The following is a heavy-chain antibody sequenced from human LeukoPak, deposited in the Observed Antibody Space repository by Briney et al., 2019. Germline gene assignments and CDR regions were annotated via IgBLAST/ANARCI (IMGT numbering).Heavy chain of an antibody. CDR3: ARGYGSGSVSDY. V-gene: IGHV1-69*05. CDR2: IIPIFGTA. Sequence: SVKVSCKASGGTFSSYAISWVRQAPGQGLEWMGGIIPIFGTANYAQKFQGRVTITTDESTSTAYMELSSLRSEDTAVYYCARGYGSGSVSDYWGQGTLVTVSS. D-gene: IGHD3-10*01. J-gene: IGHJ4*02. CDR1: GGTFSSYA.